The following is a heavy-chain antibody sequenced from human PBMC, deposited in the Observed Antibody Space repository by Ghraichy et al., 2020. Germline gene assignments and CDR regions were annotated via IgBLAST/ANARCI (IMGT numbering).Heavy chain of an antibody. D-gene: IGHD2-15*01. V-gene: IGHV3-30*04. CDR3: ARDDGYCSGGSCYSGYFQH. CDR2: ISSDGNEK. CDR1: GFTFSNYA. Sequence: GGSLRLSCVASGFTFSNYAMHWVRQAPGKGLEWVAVISSDGNEKYYADSVKGRFTTSRDNSKNTLYLQMNSLRTEDTAVYYCARDDGYCSGGSCYSGYFQHWGQGTLVTGSS. J-gene: IGHJ1*01.